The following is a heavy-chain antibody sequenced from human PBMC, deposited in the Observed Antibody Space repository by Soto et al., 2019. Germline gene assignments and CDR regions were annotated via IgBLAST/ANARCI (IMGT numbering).Heavy chain of an antibody. D-gene: IGHD6-13*01. J-gene: IGHJ4*02. V-gene: IGHV4-30-2*01. CDR1: GGSISSGEYD. Sequence: SETLSLTCTVSGGSISSGEYDWSWIRQPPGKGLEWIGYIYHSGSTYYNPSLKSRVTISVDRSKNQFSLKLSSVTAADTAVYYCARGGSSSWYYFDYWGQGTLVTVSS. CDR3: ARGGSSSWYYFDY. CDR2: IYHSGST.